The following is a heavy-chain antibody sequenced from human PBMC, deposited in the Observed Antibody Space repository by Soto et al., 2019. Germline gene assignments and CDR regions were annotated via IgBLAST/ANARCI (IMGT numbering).Heavy chain of an antibody. V-gene: IGHV4-59*01. CDR2: IYYSGST. Sequence: SETLSLTCAVYGGSFIGYYWSWIRQPPGKGLEWIGYIYYSGSTNYNPSLKSRVTISVDTSKNQFSLKLSSVTAADTAVYYCAREGYSSGYYYYYGMDVWGQGTTVTVSS. CDR1: GGSFIGYY. D-gene: IGHD3-22*01. J-gene: IGHJ6*02. CDR3: AREGYSSGYYYYYGMDV.